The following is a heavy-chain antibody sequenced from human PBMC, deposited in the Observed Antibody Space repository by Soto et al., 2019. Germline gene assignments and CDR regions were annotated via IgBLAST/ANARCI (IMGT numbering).Heavy chain of an antibody. CDR3: AREYFNGSYYFDY. J-gene: IGHJ4*02. CDR1: GGSSSSGYGY. D-gene: IGHD1-26*01. Sequence: SETLSLTWTVSGGSSSSGYGYWSWIHQPPGKGLEWIGYIYYSGSTYYNPSLKSRVTISVDTSKNQFSLKLSSVTAADTAVYYCAREYFNGSYYFDYWGQGTLVNVSS. V-gene: IGHV4-30-4*01. CDR2: IYYSGST.